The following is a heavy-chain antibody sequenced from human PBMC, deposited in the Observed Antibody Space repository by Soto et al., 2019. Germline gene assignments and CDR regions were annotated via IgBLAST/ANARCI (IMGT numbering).Heavy chain of an antibody. D-gene: IGHD5-18*01. V-gene: IGHV1-24*01. CDR3: CGYSYGYLGFDP. J-gene: IGHJ5*02. CDR2: FDPEDGET. CDR1: GYTLTELS. Sequence: ASVKVSCKVSGYTLTELSMHWVRQAPGKGLEWMGGFDPEDGETIYAQKFHGRVTMTEDTSTDTAYMELSSLRSEDTAVYYCCGYSYGYLGFDPWGQGTLVTVSS.